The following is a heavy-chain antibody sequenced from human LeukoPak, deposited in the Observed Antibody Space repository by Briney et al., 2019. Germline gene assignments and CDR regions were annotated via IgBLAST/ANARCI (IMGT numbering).Heavy chain of an antibody. D-gene: IGHD3-16*02. J-gene: IGHJ4*02. CDR1: GFTFSSYG. CDR2: IKSKTDGGTT. Sequence: PGRSLRLSCAASGFTFSSYGMHWVRQAPGKGLEWVGRIKSKTDGGTTDYAAPVKGRFTISRDDSKNTLYLQMNSLKTEDTAVYYCTTDPTVDYDYVWGSYRLAPYYFDYWGQGTLVTVSS. V-gene: IGHV3-15*01. CDR3: TTDPTVDYDYVWGSYRLAPYYFDY.